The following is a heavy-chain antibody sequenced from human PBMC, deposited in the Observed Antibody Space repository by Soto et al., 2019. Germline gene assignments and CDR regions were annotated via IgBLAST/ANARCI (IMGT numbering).Heavy chain of an antibody. D-gene: IGHD3-9*01. CDR1: GGSISSGGYS. J-gene: IGHJ6*02. V-gene: IGHV4-30-2*01. CDR3: ASGYDILTGYPRGDYYGMDV. Sequence: PSETLSLTCAVSGGSISSGGYSWSWIRQPPGKGLEWIGYIYHSGSTYYNPSLKSRVTISVDTSKNQFSLKLSSVTAADTAVYYCASGYDILTGYPRGDYYGMDVWGQGTTVTVSS. CDR2: IYHSGST.